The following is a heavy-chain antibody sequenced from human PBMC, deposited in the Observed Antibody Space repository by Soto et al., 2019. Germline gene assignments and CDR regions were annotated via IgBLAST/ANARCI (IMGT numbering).Heavy chain of an antibody. CDR1: GGTFSSCA. CDR2: IIPIFGTA. V-gene: IGHV1-69*06. Sequence: GASVKVSCKASGGTFSSCAISWVRQAPGQGLEWMGGIIPIFGTANYAQKFQGRVTITADKSTSTAYMELSSLRSEDTAVYYCAGSGYSGYDSHIGFDYWGQGTLVTVSS. CDR3: AGSGYSGYDSHIGFDY. J-gene: IGHJ4*02. D-gene: IGHD5-12*01.